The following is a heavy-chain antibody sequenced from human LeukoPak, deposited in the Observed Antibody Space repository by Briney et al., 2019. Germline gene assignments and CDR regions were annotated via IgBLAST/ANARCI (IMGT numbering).Heavy chain of an antibody. CDR1: GGTFSSYA. CDR2: IIPIFGTA. J-gene: IGHJ4*02. D-gene: IGHD1-1*01. V-gene: IGHV1-69*01. CDR3: ARNWNDAGSFDY. Sequence: GSSVKVSCKASGGTFSSYAISWVRQALGQGLEWMGGIIPIFGTANYAQKFQGRVTITADESTSTAYMELSSLRSEDTAVYYCARNWNDAGSFDYWGQGTLVTVSS.